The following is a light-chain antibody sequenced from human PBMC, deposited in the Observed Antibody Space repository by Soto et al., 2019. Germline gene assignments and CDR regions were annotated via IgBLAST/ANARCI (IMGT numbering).Light chain of an antibody. V-gene: IGLV2-14*01. Sequence: QSALTQPASVSGSPGQSITISCTGTSSDVGGYNYVSWYQQNPGTAPKVMIYEVSNRPSGVSNRFSGSKSGNTASLTISGLRAEDEADYYCSSYTTSGTPVFGGGTKVTVL. CDR1: SSDVGGYNY. CDR2: EVS. J-gene: IGLJ3*02. CDR3: SSYTTSGTPV.